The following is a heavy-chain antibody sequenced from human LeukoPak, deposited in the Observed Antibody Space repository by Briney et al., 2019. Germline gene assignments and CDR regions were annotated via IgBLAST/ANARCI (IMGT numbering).Heavy chain of an antibody. CDR3: AREGGEWLYYFDY. Sequence: SVKVSCKASGGTFSSYAISWVRQAPGQGLEWMGRIIPILGIANYAQKFQGRVTITADKSTSTAYMELSSLRSEDTAVYYCAREGGEWLYYFDYWGQGTLVTVS. J-gene: IGHJ4*02. V-gene: IGHV1-69*04. D-gene: IGHD3-16*01. CDR2: IIPILGIA. CDR1: GGTFSSYA.